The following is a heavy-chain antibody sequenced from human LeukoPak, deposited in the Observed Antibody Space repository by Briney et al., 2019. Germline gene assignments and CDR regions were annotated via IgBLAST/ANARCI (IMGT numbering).Heavy chain of an antibody. CDR2: IYHSGST. CDR3: ARDGRIRFPVTNWFDP. V-gene: IGHV4-38-2*02. Sequence: PSETPSLTCTVSGYSISTGYYWGWIRQPPGKGLEWIASIYHSGSTYYNLSLKSRVTISVDTSKNQFSLRLSSVTAADTAVYYCARDGRIRFPVTNWFDPWGQGTLVTVSS. CDR1: GYSISTGYY. D-gene: IGHD3-3*01. J-gene: IGHJ5*02.